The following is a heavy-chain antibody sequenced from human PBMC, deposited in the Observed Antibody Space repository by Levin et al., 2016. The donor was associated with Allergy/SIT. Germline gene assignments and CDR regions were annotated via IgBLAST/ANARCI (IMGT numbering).Heavy chain of an antibody. CDR1: GFTFSSYA. V-gene: IGHV3-23*01. J-gene: IGHJ4*02. CDR2: ISGSGGST. CDR3: AKLKPTSWGVPSKRRFDY. D-gene: IGHD3-16*01. Sequence: GESLKISCAASGFTFSSYAMSWVRQAPGKGLEWVSAISGSGGSTYYADSVKGRFTISRDNSKNTLYLQMNSLRAEDTAVYYCAKLKPTSWGVPSKRRFDYWGQGTLVTVSS.